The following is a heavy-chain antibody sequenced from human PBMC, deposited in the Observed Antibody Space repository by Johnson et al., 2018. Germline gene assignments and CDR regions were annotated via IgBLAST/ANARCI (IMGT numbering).Heavy chain of an antibody. CDR1: GFTFSNAW. D-gene: IGHD3-10*01. CDR3: TTDWVDVLLSFDAFDI. Sequence: VQLVQSGGGLVQPGGSLRLSCAASGFTFSNAWMNWGRQAPGKGLEWVGRIKSKTAGGTTDYASHAKGQFTLSRDESKNTAYLQMNSLKTEDTAVYYCTTDWVDVLLSFDAFDIGGQGTMVTVSS. J-gene: IGHJ3*02. CDR2: IKSKTAGGTT. V-gene: IGHV3-15*07.